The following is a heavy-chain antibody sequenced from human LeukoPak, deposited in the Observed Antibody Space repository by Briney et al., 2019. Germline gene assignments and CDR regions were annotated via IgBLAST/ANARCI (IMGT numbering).Heavy chain of an antibody. J-gene: IGHJ4*02. D-gene: IGHD1-26*01. Sequence: PSETLSLTCTVSGDSISPYYWSWIRQPPGKGLEWIGYIYYSGGTNYNPSLKSRVTISVDTSKNQFSLKLSSVTAADTAVYYCAGSGPDRGSYWVFDFWGQGTLVTVSS. V-gene: IGHV4-59*01. CDR2: IYYSGGT. CDR1: GDSISPYY. CDR3: AGSGPDRGSYWVFDF.